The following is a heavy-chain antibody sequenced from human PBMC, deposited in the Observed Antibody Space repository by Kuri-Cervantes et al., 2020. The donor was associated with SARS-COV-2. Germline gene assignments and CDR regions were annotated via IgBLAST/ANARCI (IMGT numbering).Heavy chain of an antibody. CDR1: GFTFSNYA. CDR2: ISGSGGST. V-gene: IGHV3-23*01. CDR3: AKTVAGTGIDY. J-gene: IGHJ4*02. Sequence: GESLKISCAASGFTFSNYAMSWVRLAPGKGLEWVSAISGSGGSTYYADSVKGRFTISRDNSKNTLYLQMNSLRAEDTAVYYCAKTVAGTGIDYWGQGTLVTVSS. D-gene: IGHD6-19*01.